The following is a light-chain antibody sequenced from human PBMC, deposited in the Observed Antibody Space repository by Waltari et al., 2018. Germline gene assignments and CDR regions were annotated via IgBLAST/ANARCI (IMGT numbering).Light chain of an antibody. CDR1: SNDVGAYNY. V-gene: IGLV2-14*01. CDR3: SSYTSSSTL. Sequence: QSALTQPASVSGSPGQSITISCTGTSNDVGAYNYVSWYQHHPGKAPKLMTYEVNIRPSVVSNRVSGSKSGNTAALTISGRQAEDEADYYCSSYTSSSTLFGTGTKVTVL. J-gene: IGLJ1*01. CDR2: EVN.